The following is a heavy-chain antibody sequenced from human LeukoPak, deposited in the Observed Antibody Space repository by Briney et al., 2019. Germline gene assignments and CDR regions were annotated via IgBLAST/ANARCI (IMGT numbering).Heavy chain of an antibody. V-gene: IGHV4-4*07. CDR1: GGSISGYY. D-gene: IGHD6-13*01. Sequence: PSETLSLTCSVSGGSISGYYWTWIRQPAGKGLEYIGRISSSGHTNYNPSLLSRVTMSVDTSKNQFSLRLSSVTAADTAVYYCARSPGLADLDYWGQGTLVTVSS. CDR3: ARSPGLADLDY. CDR2: ISSSGHT. J-gene: IGHJ4*02.